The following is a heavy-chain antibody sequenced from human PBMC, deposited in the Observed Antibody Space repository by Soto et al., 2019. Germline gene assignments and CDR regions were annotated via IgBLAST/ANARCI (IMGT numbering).Heavy chain of an antibody. D-gene: IGHD3-10*01. J-gene: IGHJ5*02. CDR3: ARSYGSGNYYVVPSNWFDP. Sequence: QVQLQESGPGLVKPSQTLSLTCTVSGGSIRSGTYYWHWIRQHPGKGLEWIGYIYHSGSTYYNPSLECRVNISLDTTNNHCSLKLSSVIAADTAVYYCARSYGSGNYYVVPSNWFDPWGQGTLVTVSS. CDR1: GGSIRSGTYY. CDR2: IYHSGST. V-gene: IGHV4-31*03.